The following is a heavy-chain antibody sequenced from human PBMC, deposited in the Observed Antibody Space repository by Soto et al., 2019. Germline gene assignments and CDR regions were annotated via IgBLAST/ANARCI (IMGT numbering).Heavy chain of an antibody. J-gene: IGHJ5*02. CDR1: GGTFSSYA. CDR2: IIPIFGTA. Sequence: SVKVSCKASGGTFSSYAISWVRQAPGQGLEWMGGIIPIFGTANYAQNFKGRVTITADESTSTAYMELSSLSSEDTAVYYCAREPLAVATSDKWFDPWGQGTLVTVSS. CDR3: AREPLAVATSDKWFDP. V-gene: IGHV1-69*13. D-gene: IGHD6-19*01.